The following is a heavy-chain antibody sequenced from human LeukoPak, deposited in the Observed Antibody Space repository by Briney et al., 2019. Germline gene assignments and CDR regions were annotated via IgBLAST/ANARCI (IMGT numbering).Heavy chain of an antibody. CDR3: TKGGNYAPLDY. D-gene: IGHD1-7*01. CDR2: ISTSGGDT. J-gene: IGHJ4*02. Sequence: GGSLRLSCAASGFTFSSSAMTWVRQAPGKGLEWLSAISTSGGDTIYTDSVKGRFTISRDNSKNTMYLQMNTPRAEGTATYYCTKGGNYAPLDYWGQGTLVTVSS. V-gene: IGHV3-23*01. CDR1: GFTFSSSA.